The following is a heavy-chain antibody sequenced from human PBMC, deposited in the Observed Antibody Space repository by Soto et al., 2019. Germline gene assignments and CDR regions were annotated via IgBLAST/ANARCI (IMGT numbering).Heavy chain of an antibody. CDR3: ARYYFDSSGYSNWFDP. CDR2: IHYSGRT. V-gene: IGHV4-31*11. D-gene: IGHD3-22*01. Sequence: QVQLQESGPGLVKPSQTLSLTCAVSGGSITSGAYYWTWIRQHPGKGLEWIAYIHYSGRTYYNPSLKSRVTISVDTSNTQSSLKLSSATAADTAVYYCARYYFDSSGYSNWFDPWGQGTLVTVSS. J-gene: IGHJ5*02. CDR1: GGSITSGAYY.